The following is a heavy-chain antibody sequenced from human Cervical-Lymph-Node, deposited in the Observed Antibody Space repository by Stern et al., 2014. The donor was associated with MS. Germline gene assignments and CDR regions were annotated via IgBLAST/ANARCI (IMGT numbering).Heavy chain of an antibody. D-gene: IGHD5-18*01. J-gene: IGHJ4*02. CDR2: IHPSGSA. CDR1: GGSISSGSDY. CDR3: ASGYRIFDY. V-gene: IGHV4-61*02. Sequence: QLVQSGPGLVKPSQTLSLTCTVSGGSISSGSDYWSWIRQPVGKGLEWIGRIHPSGSAFYTPSLKSRVTISTDTSMNQFSLELNSATAADTAIYYCASGYRIFDYWGQGILVTVSS.